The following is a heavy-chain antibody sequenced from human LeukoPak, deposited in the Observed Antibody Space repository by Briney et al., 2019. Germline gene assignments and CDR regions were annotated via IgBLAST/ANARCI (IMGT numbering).Heavy chain of an antibody. J-gene: IGHJ4*02. V-gene: IGHV3-21*01. CDR3: ARSRVGATTIDY. Sequence: GGSLRLSCAASGFTFSSYSMNWVRQAPGKGLEWVSSISSSSSYIYYADSVEGRFTISRDNAKNSLYLQMNSLRAEDTAVYYCARSRVGATTIDYWGQGTLVTVSS. D-gene: IGHD1-26*01. CDR1: GFTFSSYS. CDR2: ISSSSSYI.